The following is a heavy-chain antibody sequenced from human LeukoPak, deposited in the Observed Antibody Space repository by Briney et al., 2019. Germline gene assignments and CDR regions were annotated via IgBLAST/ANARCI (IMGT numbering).Heavy chain of an antibody. J-gene: IGHJ4*02. CDR3: ARRNCSSTRCYVDY. CDR2: LYSGGDT. V-gene: IGHV3-66*04. CDR1: GFIVSSTY. Sequence: GGSLRLSCAASGFIVSSTYMSWVRQAPGKGLEWVSVLYSGGDTYYSDSVKGRFTISRDNSKNTLYLQMNGLRAEDTAVYSCARRNCSSTRCYVDYWGQGTLVTVSS. D-gene: IGHD2-2*01.